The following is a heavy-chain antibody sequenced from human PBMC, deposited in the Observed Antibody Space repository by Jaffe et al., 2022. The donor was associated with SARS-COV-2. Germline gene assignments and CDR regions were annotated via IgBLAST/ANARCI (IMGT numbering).Heavy chain of an antibody. J-gene: IGHJ4*02. V-gene: IGHV4-38-2*02. D-gene: IGHD2-2*02. CDR1: GYSITDGYY. CDR3: ARDPPTCTCCYTS. CDR2: ISYSGIT. Sequence: QVQLQESGPSGPGLVKPSETLSLTCTVSGYSITDGYYWGWIRQPPGKGLEWIGSISYSGITYYNPSLKSRLTISVDTSSNQVSLKLSSVTAADTALYYCARDPPTCTCCYTSWGQGTLVTVSS.